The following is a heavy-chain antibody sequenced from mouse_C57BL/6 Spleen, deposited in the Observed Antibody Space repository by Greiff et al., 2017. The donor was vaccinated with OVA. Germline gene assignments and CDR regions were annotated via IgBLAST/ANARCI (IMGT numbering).Heavy chain of an antibody. CDR3: ARYGYGMNYDAMDY. CDR2: IDPEDGET. J-gene: IGHJ4*01. V-gene: IGHV14-2*01. D-gene: IGHD2-2*01. Sequence: VQLQQPGAELVKPGASVKLSCKASGYTFTSYWMHWVKQRPGRGLEWIGRIDPEDGETKYAPKFQGKATITADTSSNTAYLQLSSLTSEDTAVYYCARYGYGMNYDAMDYWGQGTSVTVSS. CDR1: GYTFTSYW.